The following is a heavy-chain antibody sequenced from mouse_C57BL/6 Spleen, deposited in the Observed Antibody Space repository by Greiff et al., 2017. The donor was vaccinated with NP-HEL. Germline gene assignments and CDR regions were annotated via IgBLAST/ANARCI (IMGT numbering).Heavy chain of an antibody. CDR3: ARDGYDEYAMDY. CDR1: GYSFTGYY. CDR2: INPSTGGT. V-gene: IGHV1-42*01. J-gene: IGHJ4*01. D-gene: IGHD2-2*01. Sequence: EVQLQQSGPELVKPGASVKISCKASGYSFTGYYMNWVKQSPEKSLEWIGEINPSTGGTTYNQKFKAKATLTVDKSSSTAYMQLKSLTSEDSAVDYCARDGYDEYAMDYWGQGTSVTVSS.